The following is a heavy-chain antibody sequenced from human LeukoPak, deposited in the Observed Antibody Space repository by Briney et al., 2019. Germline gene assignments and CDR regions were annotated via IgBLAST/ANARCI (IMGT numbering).Heavy chain of an antibody. D-gene: IGHD5-18*01. CDR2: INHSGST. V-gene: IGHV4-39*07. CDR3: ARRGYSYGFDY. CDR1: GGSISSSSYY. J-gene: IGHJ4*02. Sequence: LETLSLTCTVSGGSISSSSYYWGWVRQPPGKGLEWIGEINHSGSTNYNPSLKSRVTISVDTSKNQFSLKLSSVTAADTAVYYCARRGYSYGFDYWGQGTLVTVSS.